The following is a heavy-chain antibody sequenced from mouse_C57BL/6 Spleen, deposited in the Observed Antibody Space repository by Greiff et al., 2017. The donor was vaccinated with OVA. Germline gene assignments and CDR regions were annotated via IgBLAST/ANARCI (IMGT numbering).Heavy chain of an antibody. Sequence: VQVVESGPGLVAPSQSLSITCTVSGFSLTSYAISWVRQPPGKGLEWLGVIWTGGGTNYNSALKSRLSISKDNSKSQVFLKMNSLQTDDTARYYCARSGSYDGYFPYYFDYWGQGTTLTVSS. V-gene: IGHV2-9-1*01. J-gene: IGHJ2*01. CDR1: GFSLTSYA. D-gene: IGHD2-3*01. CDR2: IWTGGGT. CDR3: ARSGSYDGYFPYYFDY.